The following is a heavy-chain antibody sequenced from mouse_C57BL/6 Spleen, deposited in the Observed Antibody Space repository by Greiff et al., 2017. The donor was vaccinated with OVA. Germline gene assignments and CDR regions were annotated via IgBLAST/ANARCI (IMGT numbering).Heavy chain of an antibody. Sequence: EVMLVESGGGLVKPGGSLKLSCAASGFTFSSYAMSWVRQTPEKRLEWVATISDGGSYTYYPDNVKGRFTISRDNAKNNLYLQMSHLKSEDTAMYYCAREGRNGYYGRGYAMDYWGQGTSVTVSS. CDR1: GFTFSSYA. CDR3: AREGRNGYYGRGYAMDY. V-gene: IGHV5-4*01. D-gene: IGHD2-3*01. CDR2: ISDGGSYT. J-gene: IGHJ4*01.